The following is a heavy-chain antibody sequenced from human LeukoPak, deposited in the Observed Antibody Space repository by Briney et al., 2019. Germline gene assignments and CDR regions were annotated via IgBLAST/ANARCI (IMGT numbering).Heavy chain of an antibody. Sequence: GRSLRLSCAASGFTFSSYGMHWVRQAPGKGLEWVAVIWYDGSNKYYADSVKGRFTISRDNSKNTLYLQMNSLRAEDTAVYYCAKFSVAYDSSGYHPTDYWGQGTLVTVSS. D-gene: IGHD3-22*01. V-gene: IGHV3-33*06. J-gene: IGHJ4*02. CDR2: IWYDGSNK. CDR3: AKFSVAYDSSGYHPTDY. CDR1: GFTFSSYG.